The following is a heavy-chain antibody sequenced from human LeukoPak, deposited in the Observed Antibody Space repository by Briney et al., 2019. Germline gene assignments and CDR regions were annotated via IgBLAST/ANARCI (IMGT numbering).Heavy chain of an antibody. CDR2: INTSGST. V-gene: IGHV4-61*02. J-gene: IGHJ6*03. Sequence: SETLSLTCTVSGGSINSDSYYWSWIRQPAGKGLEWLGRINTSGSTNYSPSLKSRLTISIDTSKNQFSLRLSSVTAADTAVYYCASLHAIKFSYYYMDVWGEGTTVTVSS. CDR3: ASLHAIKFSYYYMDV. D-gene: IGHD2-21*01. CDR1: GGSINSDSYY.